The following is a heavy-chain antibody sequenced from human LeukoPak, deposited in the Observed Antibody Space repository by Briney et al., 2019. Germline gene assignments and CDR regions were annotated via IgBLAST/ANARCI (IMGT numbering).Heavy chain of an antibody. CDR1: GGTISGFY. Sequence: KPSETLSLTCSVSGGTISGFYWGWIRQPPGKGLEWIGYMDKSGSTTYNPSLKSRVTISVDTSKNQFSLRLSPVTAADTAVYYCARDYSKGGGFDFWGQGTLVTVSS. CDR2: MDKSGST. CDR3: ARDYSKGGGFDF. V-gene: IGHV4-59*01. D-gene: IGHD4-11*01. J-gene: IGHJ4*02.